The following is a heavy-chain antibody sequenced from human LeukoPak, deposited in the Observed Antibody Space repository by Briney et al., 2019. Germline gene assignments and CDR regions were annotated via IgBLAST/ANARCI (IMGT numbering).Heavy chain of an antibody. J-gene: IGHJ4*02. CDR1: GYSISSGFY. Sequence: SETLSLTCTVSGYSISSGFYWGWIRQPPGKGLEWIGSIYHSGSTYYNPSLKSRVTISLDTSKNQFSLKLSSVTAADTAVYYCARGRPYFDYWGQGTLVTVSS. CDR3: ARGRPYFDY. V-gene: IGHV4-38-2*02. CDR2: IYHSGST.